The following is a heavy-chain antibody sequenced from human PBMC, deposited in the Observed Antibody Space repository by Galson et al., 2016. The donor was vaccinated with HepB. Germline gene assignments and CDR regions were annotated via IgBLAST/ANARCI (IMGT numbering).Heavy chain of an antibody. V-gene: IGHV3-30*18. CDR1: GFRFSSHG. Sequence: SLRLSCAASGFRFSSHGMHWVRQAPGKGLEWVGIISYHGIDKYIADSVKGRFSISRDNSRNTLYLQMNSLRPEDTAVYYCAKGGDNWNFFDSCGQGTLVTVSS. D-gene: IGHD1-7*01. CDR2: ISYHGIDK. CDR3: AKGGDNWNFFDS. J-gene: IGHJ4*02.